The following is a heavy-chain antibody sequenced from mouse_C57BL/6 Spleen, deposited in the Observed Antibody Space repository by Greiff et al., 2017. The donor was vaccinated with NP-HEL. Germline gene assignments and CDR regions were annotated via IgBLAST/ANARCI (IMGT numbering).Heavy chain of an antibody. CDR2: IDPENGDT. D-gene: IGHD1-1*01. CDR3: TMGTTVVPFAY. J-gene: IGHJ3*01. CDR1: GFNIKDDY. V-gene: IGHV14-4*01. Sequence: VQLQQSGAELVRPGASVKLSCTASGFNIKDDYMHWVKQRPEQGLEWIGWIDPENGDTEYASEFQGKATITADTSSNTAYLQLSSLTSEDTAVYYCTMGTTVVPFAYWGQGTLVTVSA.